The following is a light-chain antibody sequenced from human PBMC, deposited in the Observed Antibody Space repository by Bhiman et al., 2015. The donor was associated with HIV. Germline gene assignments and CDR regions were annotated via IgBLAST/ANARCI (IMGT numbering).Light chain of an antibody. J-gene: IGLJ1*01. Sequence: QSVLTQPPSVSAAPGQTVTISCSGSTSNIGQNFLSWFQHVPGTAPKLLIYENNKRASGIPDRFSGSKSGTSATLGITGLQTGDEADYYCGTWDNSLSTGGVFGTGTKVTVL. CDR2: ENN. CDR1: TSNIGQNF. CDR3: GTWDNSLSTGGV. V-gene: IGLV1-51*02.